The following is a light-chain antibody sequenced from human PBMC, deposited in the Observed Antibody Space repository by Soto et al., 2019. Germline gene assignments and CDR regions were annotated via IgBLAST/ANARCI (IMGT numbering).Light chain of an antibody. V-gene: IGKV2-30*02. CDR2: EVS. Sequence: SLSPLALPVTLGQPASISCRYDQSLLQSDCSAYVGWFHQRPGRSPRRLIYEVSNRASGVPDRFSGSGSGTDFALKISRVEAEDVGVYYRMQGGRSPVTFGPGTRLEI. CDR1: QSLLQSDCSAY. J-gene: IGKJ5*01. CDR3: MQGGRSPVT.